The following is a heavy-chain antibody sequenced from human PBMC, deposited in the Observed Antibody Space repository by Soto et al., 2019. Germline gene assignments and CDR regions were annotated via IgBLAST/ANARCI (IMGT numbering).Heavy chain of an antibody. D-gene: IGHD3-3*01. CDR2: IYYSGST. V-gene: IGHV4-39*01. CDR1: GGSISSGSYY. J-gene: IGHJ5*02. Sequence: PSETLSLTCTVSGGSISSGSYYWGWIRQPPGKGLEWIGSIYYSGSTYYNPSLKSRVTISVDTSKNQFSLKLSSVTAADTAVYYCARTRFYDFWSENWFDPWGKGTLVTVSS. CDR3: ARTRFYDFWSENWFDP.